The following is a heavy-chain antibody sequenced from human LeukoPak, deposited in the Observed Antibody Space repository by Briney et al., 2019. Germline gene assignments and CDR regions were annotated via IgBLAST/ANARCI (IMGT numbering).Heavy chain of an antibody. Sequence: PGGSLRLSCAASGFTFSSYSMNWVRQAPGKGLEWVSSISSSSSYIYYADSVKGRFTISRDSAKNSLYLQMNSLRAEDTAVYYCARDREDDSSGYYYRDAFDIWGQGTMVTVSS. CDR2: ISSSSSYI. V-gene: IGHV3-21*01. CDR1: GFTFSSYS. D-gene: IGHD3-22*01. J-gene: IGHJ3*02. CDR3: ARDREDDSSGYYYRDAFDI.